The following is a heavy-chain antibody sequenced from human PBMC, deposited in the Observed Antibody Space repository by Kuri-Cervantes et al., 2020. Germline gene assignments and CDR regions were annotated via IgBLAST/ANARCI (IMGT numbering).Heavy chain of an antibody. CDR1: GFTFTSSA. Sequence: SVKVSCKASGFTFTSSAVQWVRQARGQRLEWIGWIVVGSGNTNYAQKFQERVTITRDMSTSTAYMELSSLRSEDTAVYYCARVHQPYYYYMDVWGKGTTVTVSS. J-gene: IGHJ6*03. V-gene: IGHV1-58*01. CDR2: IVVGSGNT. CDR3: ARVHQPYYYYMDV. D-gene: IGHD6-6*01.